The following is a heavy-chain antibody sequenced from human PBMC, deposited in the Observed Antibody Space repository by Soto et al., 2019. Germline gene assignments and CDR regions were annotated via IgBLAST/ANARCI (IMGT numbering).Heavy chain of an antibody. V-gene: IGHV3-48*03. Sequence: LRLSCAASGFTFSSYEMNWVRQAPGKGLEWVSYISSSGSTIYYADSVKGRFTISRDNAKNSLYLQMNSLRAEDTAVYYCAVTESPLAAAYYYGMDVWGQGTTVTVSS. CDR3: AVTESPLAAAYYYGMDV. CDR1: GFTFSSYE. J-gene: IGHJ6*02. CDR2: ISSSGSTI. D-gene: IGHD6-13*01.